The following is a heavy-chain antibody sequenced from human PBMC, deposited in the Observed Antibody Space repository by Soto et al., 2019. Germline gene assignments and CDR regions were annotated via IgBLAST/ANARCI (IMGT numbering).Heavy chain of an antibody. CDR1: GYTFTSYY. CDR2: INPSGGST. D-gene: IGHD2-2*01. J-gene: IGHJ6*03. Sequence: ASVKVSCKASGYTFTSYYMHWVRQAPGQGLEWMGIINPSGGSTSYAQKFQDRVTMTRDTSTSTVYMELSSLRSEDTAVYYCARPNVYCSSTSCFPVEYYMDVWGKGTTVTVSS. V-gene: IGHV1-46*03. CDR3: ARPNVYCSSTSCFPVEYYMDV.